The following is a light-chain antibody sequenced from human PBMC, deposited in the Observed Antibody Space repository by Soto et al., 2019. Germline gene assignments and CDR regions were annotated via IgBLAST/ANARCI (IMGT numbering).Light chain of an antibody. J-gene: IGKJ1*01. Sequence: DIQITHSPSSLSASLGDIVSITFRASQSISTHLSWYQQKPGKAPKLLIYAASSLQSWVPSRFTGGGSGTDFTLTISSLQPEDFATYYCQQSYTSWWTFGQGTKVDIK. V-gene: IGKV1-39*01. CDR3: QQSYTSWWT. CDR1: QSISTH. CDR2: AAS.